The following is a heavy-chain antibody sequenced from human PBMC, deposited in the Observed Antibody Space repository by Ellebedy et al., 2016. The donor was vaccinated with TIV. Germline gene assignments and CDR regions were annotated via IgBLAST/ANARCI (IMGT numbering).Heavy chain of an antibody. V-gene: IGHV3-7*03. D-gene: IGHD1-1*01. CDR1: GFTFSSYW. CDR2: IKQDGSEK. Sequence: GESLKISCAASGFTFSSYWMSWVRQAPGKGLEWVANIKQDGSEKYYVDSVKGRFTISRDNAKNSLYLQMNSRRAEDTAVYYCAGRAYNWNDGSLFDYWGQGTLVTVSS. CDR3: AGRAYNWNDGSLFDY. J-gene: IGHJ4*02.